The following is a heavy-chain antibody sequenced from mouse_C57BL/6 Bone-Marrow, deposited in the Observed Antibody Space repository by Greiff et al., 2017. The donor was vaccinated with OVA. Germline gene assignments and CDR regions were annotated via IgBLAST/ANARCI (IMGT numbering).Heavy chain of an antibody. Sequence: EVQLQQSGPELVKPGASVKISCKASGYTFTDYYMNWVKQSHGKSLEWIGDINPNNGGTNYNEKFKGKATLTADKSSSTAYMQLSSLTSEDSAVYFCALSALCYRNYRWAMDYWGQGTSVTVSS. CDR2: INPNNGGT. CDR1: GYTFTDYY. D-gene: IGHD2-5*01. J-gene: IGHJ4*01. CDR3: ALSALCYRNYRWAMDY. V-gene: IGHV1-26*01.